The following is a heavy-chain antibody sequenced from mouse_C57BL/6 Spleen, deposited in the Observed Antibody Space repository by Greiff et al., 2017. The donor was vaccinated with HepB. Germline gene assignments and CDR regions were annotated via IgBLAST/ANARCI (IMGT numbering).Heavy chain of an antibody. CDR2: ISDGGSYT. D-gene: IGHD1-1*01. J-gene: IGHJ3*01. V-gene: IGHV5-4*01. CDR1: GFTFSSYA. Sequence: EVHLVESVGGLVKPGGSLKLSCAASGFTFSSYAMSWVRQTPEKRLEWVATISDGGSYTYYPDNVKGRFTISRDNAKNNLYLQMSHLKSEDTAMYYCARDPLYYGSSPAWFAYWGQGTLVTVSA. CDR3: ARDPLYYGSSPAWFAY.